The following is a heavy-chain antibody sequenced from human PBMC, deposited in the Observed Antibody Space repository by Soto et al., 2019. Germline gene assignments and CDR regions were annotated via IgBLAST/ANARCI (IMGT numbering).Heavy chain of an antibody. CDR2: IYHSGDT. V-gene: IGHV4-38-2*01. J-gene: IGHJ4*02. CDR1: GYSLTSGYY. D-gene: IGHD6-19*01. Sequence: SETLSLTCAVSGYSLTSGYYCGWIRQPPGKGLEWIGSIYHSGDTYYNPSLKSRVTISVDTSKNHFSLKLTSVTAADTAVYYCARARIVVAGTIVDYWGQGTLVTVST. CDR3: ARARIVVAGTIVDY.